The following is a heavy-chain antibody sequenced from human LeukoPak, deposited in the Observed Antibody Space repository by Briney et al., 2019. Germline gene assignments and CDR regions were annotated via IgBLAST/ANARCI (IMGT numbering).Heavy chain of an antibody. D-gene: IGHD6-19*01. Sequence: PGGSLRLSCAASGFTFDDYGMSWVRQAPGKGLEWVSGINWNGGSTGYADSVKGRFTISRDNAKNSLYLQMNSLRAEDTAVYYCAREDGEAVAYGQKGYFDLWGRGTLVTVSS. CDR2: INWNGGST. CDR1: GFTFDDYG. CDR3: AREDGEAVAYGQKGYFDL. J-gene: IGHJ2*01. V-gene: IGHV3-20*04.